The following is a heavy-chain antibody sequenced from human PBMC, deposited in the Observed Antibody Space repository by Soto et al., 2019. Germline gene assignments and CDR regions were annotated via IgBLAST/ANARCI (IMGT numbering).Heavy chain of an antibody. J-gene: IGHJ4*02. D-gene: IGHD6-13*01. CDR1: GGSISSYY. V-gene: IGHV4-59*08. Sequence: QVQLQESGPGLVKLSETLSLTCTVSGGSISSYYWSWIRQPPGKGLEWIGYIYYSGSTNYNPSLKRRVTIAIDTSNNQFSLKLSSVTAADTAVYYCARRYSSSFDYWGQGTLVTVSS. CDR2: IYYSGST. CDR3: ARRYSSSFDY.